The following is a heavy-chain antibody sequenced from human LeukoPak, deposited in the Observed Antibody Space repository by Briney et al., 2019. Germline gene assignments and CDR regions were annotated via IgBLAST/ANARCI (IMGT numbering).Heavy chain of an antibody. CDR2: IYYSGSA. CDR3: ARVTGYMVEGYFDY. J-gene: IGHJ4*02. D-gene: IGHD6-13*01. V-gene: IGHV4-61*01. Sequence: SETLSLTCTVSGGSISSTIYYWSWIRQPPGKGLEWIGYIYYSGSANYHPSLKSRVTISVDTSKNRFSLRLSSVTAADTAVYYCARVTGYMVEGYFDYWGQGTLVTVSS. CDR1: GGSISSTIYY.